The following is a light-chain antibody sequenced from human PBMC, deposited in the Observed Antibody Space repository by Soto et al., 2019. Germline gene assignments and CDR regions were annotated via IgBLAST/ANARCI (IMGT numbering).Light chain of an antibody. CDR1: QSITSSY. CDR3: QQYDTFPYT. CDR2: HTS. J-gene: IGKJ2*01. Sequence: EIVLTQSPGTLSLSPGERATLSCRASQSITSSYLAWYQEKPRQAPRLLIYHTSTRATGIPDRFSGSGSGTDFTLIINRLEPEDFAVDYCQQYDTFPYTFGQGTKLEI. V-gene: IGKV3-20*01.